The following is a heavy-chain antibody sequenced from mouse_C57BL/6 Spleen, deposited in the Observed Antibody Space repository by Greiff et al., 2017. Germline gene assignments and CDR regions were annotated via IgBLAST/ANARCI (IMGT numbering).Heavy chain of an antibody. CDR1: GFSLTGYA. CDR2: MWTGGGT. J-gene: IGHJ4*01. CDR3: ARTPTVVGYYYAMDY. Sequence: VQLKESGLGLVAPSQSLSITCTVSGFSLTGYAISGVRKPQGKGLEWLGVMWTGGGTNYNSALKSRLSISKDNSKSQVFLKMNSLQTDDTARYYCARTPTVVGYYYAMDYWGQGTSVTVSS. V-gene: IGHV2-9-1*01. D-gene: IGHD1-1*01.